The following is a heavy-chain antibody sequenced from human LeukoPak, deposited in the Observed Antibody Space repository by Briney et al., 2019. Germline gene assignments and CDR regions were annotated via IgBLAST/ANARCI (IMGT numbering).Heavy chain of an antibody. CDR1: GGSFSGYY. CDR3: ARAGGYYYFMGRNFDY. CDR2: INHSGST. J-gene: IGHJ4*02. V-gene: IGHV4-34*01. Sequence: SETLSLTCAVYGGSFSGYYWSWIRQPPGKGLEWIGEINHSGSTNYNPSLKSRVTISVDTPKNQFSLKLSSVTAADTAVYYCARAGGYYYFMGRNFDYWGQGTLVTVSS. D-gene: IGHD3-22*01.